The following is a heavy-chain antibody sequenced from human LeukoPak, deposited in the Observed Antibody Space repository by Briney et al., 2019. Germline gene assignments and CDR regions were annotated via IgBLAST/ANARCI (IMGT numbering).Heavy chain of an antibody. CDR3: ARGLGRGGGGGYCTSDSCYLDS. V-gene: IGHV4-30-2*01. CDR2: IYHTGSN. D-gene: IGHD2-8*01. J-gene: IGHJ4*02. Sequence: KTSETLSLTCAVSGDSINSGGYSWSWIRQPPGKGLEWIGYIYHTGSNFYNPSLKGRATISEDRSKNQFSLKLTSVTAADTAVYFCARGLGRGGGGGYCTSDSCYLDSWGQGTLVTVSS. CDR1: GDSINSGGYS.